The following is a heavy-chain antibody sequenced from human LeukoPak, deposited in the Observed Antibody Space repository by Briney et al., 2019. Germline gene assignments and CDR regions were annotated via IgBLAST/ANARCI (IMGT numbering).Heavy chain of an antibody. V-gene: IGHV3-23*01. D-gene: IGHD3-22*01. CDR3: ARRRGADGSGYSSDY. J-gene: IGHJ4*02. Sequence: PGGSLRLSCAVSGFTFSTYGMTWVRQAPGKGLEWVSNISGGGGSTSYAESVKGRFTTSRDNSKNTLYLQMNSLKVEDTAVYYCARRRGADGSGYSSDYWGQGTLVTVSS. CDR2: ISGGGGST. CDR1: GFTFSTYG.